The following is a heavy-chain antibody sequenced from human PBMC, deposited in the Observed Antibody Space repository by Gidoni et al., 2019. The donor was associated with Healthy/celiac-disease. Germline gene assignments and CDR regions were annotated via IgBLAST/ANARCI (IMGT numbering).Heavy chain of an antibody. CDR2: ISWDGGST. CDR1: GFTFVDYT. CDR3: AKDAARYCSGGSCSYFDY. J-gene: IGHJ4*02. D-gene: IGHD2-15*01. Sequence: EVQLVESGGVVVQPGGSLRLSCAASGFTFVDYTMHWVRQAPGKGLEWVPLISWDGGSTYYADSVKGRFTISRDNSKNSLYLQMNSLRTEDTALYYCAKDAARYCSGGSCSYFDYWGQGTLVTVSS. V-gene: IGHV3-43*01.